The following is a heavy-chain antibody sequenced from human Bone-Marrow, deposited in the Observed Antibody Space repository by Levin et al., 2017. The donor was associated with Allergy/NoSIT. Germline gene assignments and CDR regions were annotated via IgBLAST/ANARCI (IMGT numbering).Heavy chain of an antibody. CDR1: GYTFTSHY. D-gene: IGHD5-12*01. Sequence: GESLKISCKASGYTFTSHYIQWVRQAPGQGLEWMVWINPITGTTSYAQKFQGRLTMTSDTSTSTVYMELNSLRSEDTAVYYCARDPSGYDDAFDVWGQGTMVTVSS. J-gene: IGHJ3*01. CDR3: ARDPSGYDDAFDV. V-gene: IGHV1-46*01. CDR2: INPITGTT.